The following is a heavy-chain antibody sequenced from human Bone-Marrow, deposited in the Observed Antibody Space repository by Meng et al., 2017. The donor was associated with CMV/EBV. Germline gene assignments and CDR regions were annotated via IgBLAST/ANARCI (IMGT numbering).Heavy chain of an antibody. V-gene: IGHV3-30-3*02. CDR2: ISYDGSNK. J-gene: IGHJ4*02. D-gene: IGHD2-15*01. CDR3: AKPYCSGGSCYSTPHDY. CDR1: GFTFSTYA. Sequence: GESLKISCAASGFTFSTYAMHWVRQAPGKGLEWVAVISYDGSNKYYADSVKGRFTISRDNSKNTLYLQMNSLRAEDTAVYYCAKPYCSGGSCYSTPHDYWGQGTLVTVSS.